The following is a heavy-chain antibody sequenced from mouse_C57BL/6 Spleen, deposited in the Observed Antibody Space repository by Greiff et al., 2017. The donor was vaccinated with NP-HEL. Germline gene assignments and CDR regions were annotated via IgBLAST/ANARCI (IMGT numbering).Heavy chain of an antibody. V-gene: IGHV5-17*01. D-gene: IGHD2-1*01. CDR2: ISSGSSTI. CDR3: ARAVHGNSFAY. Sequence: VQLKESGGGLVKPGGSLKLSCAASGFTFSDYGMHWVRQAPEKGLEWVAYISSGSSTIYYADTVKGRFTISRDNAKNTLFLQMTSLRSEDTAMYYCARAVHGNSFAYWGQGTLVTVSA. CDR1: GFTFSDYG. J-gene: IGHJ3*01.